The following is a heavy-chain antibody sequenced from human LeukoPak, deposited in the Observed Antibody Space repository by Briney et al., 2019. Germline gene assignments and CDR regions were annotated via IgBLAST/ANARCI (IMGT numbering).Heavy chain of an antibody. D-gene: IGHD3-10*01. CDR2: IYTSGST. V-gene: IGHV4-4*07. CDR3: ARDPYYYGSGSYSGGIFDY. J-gene: IGHJ4*02. CDR1: GGSISSDN. Sequence: SETLSLTCTVSGGSISSDNWSWIRQPAGKGLEWIGRIYTSGSTHCNPSLKSRVTISVDTSKNQFSLKLSSVTAADTAVYYCARDPYYYGSGSYSGGIFDYWGQGTLVTVSS.